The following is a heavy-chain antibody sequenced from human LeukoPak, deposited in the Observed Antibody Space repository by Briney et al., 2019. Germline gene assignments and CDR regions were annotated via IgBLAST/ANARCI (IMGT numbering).Heavy chain of an antibody. Sequence: ASVKVSCEFSGYTLTELSMHWVPHAPGKGLGGMGGFDPEDGETLYAQKFQGRVTMTEDTSTDTAYMELSSLRSEDTAVYYCATDHQEYYDSSGFHYWGQGTLVTVSS. CDR1: GYTLTELS. D-gene: IGHD3-22*01. CDR2: FDPEDGET. J-gene: IGHJ4*02. CDR3: ATDHQEYYDSSGFHY. V-gene: IGHV1-24*01.